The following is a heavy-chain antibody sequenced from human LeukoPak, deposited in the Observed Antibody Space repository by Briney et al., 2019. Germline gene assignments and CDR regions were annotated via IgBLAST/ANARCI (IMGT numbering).Heavy chain of an antibody. J-gene: IGHJ4*02. CDR2: ISYDGSNK. CDR3: AKVTGDYYDISRLYFDY. D-gene: IGHD3-22*01. CDR1: GFTFSSYG. V-gene: IGHV3-30*18. Sequence: PGGSLRLSCAASGFTFSSYGMHWVRQAPGKGLEWVAVISYDGSNKYYADSVKGRFTISRDNSKNTLYLQMNSLRAEDTAVYYCAKVTGDYYDISRLYFDYWGQGTLVTVSS.